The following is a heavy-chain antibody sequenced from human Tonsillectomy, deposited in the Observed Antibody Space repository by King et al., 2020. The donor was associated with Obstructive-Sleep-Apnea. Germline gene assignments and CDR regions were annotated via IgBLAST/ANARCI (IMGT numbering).Heavy chain of an antibody. V-gene: IGHV4-59*08. J-gene: IGHJ4*02. D-gene: IGHD3-22*01. CDR1: GGSISSYY. CDR2: IYYSGST. Sequence: QLQESGPGLVKPSETLSLTCTVSGGSISSYYWSWIRQPPGKGLEWIGYIYYSGSTNYNPSLKSRVTISVDTSKNQFSLKVSSVTAADTAVYYCARHERDDSSGYYYLYYFDYWGQGTLVTVSS. CDR3: ARHERDDSSGYYYLYYFDY.